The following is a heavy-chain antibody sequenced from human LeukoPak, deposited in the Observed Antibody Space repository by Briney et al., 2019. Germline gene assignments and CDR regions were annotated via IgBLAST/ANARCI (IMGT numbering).Heavy chain of an antibody. J-gene: IGHJ4*02. CDR1: GYSVSSGYY. V-gene: IGHV4-38-2*02. CDR3: ARLWELLASDSFDY. Sequence: SETLSLTCSVSGYSVSSGYYWGWIRQPPGKGLEWIGSIYHSGSTYYNPSLKSRVTVSVDTSKNQFSLKLSSVTAADTAVYYCARLWELLASDSFDYWGQGTLVTVSS. CDR2: IYHSGST. D-gene: IGHD1-26*01.